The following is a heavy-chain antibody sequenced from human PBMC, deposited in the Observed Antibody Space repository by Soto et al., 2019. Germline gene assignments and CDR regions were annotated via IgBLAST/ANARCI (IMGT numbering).Heavy chain of an antibody. J-gene: IGHJ6*02. CDR2: ISAYNGNT. CDR1: GYTFTSYG. V-gene: IGHV1-18*01. Sequence: QVQLVQSGAEVKKPGASLNVSCKASGYTFTSYGISWVRQAPGQGLEWMGWISAYNGNTNYAQKLQGRVTMTTDTSTSTAYMELRSLRSDDTAVYYCARSYSSGPFYYYYYGMDVWGQGTTVTVSS. CDR3: ARSYSSGPFYYYYYGMDV. D-gene: IGHD6-19*01.